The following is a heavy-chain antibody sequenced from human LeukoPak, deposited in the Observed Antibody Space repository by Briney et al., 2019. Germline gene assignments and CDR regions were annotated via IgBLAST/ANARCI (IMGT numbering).Heavy chain of an antibody. V-gene: IGHV4-59*02. CDR2: IDNSGST. CDR3: VRDWEGFNFDI. D-gene: IGHD1-26*01. J-gene: IGHJ3*02. CDR1: GGSARSYY. Sequence: PSETLSLTCIVSGGSARSYYWSWIRQPPGEGLEWMAYIDNSGSTNYNPSLKRRVTISGDTSKNQFYLKLRSVTAAATAVYYCVRDWEGFNFDIWGQGTMVTVSS.